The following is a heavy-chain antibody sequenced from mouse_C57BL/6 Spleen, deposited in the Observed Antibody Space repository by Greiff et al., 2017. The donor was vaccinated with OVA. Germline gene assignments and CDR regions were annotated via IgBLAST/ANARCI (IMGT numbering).Heavy chain of an antibody. V-gene: IGHV1-9*01. CDR3: ERHYERGYFDY. CDR1: GYTFTGYW. Sequence: QVQLQQSGAELMKPGASVKLSCKATGYTFTGYWIEWVKQRPGHGLGWIGEILPGSGSTNYNEKFKGKATFTADTSSNTAYIQLSSLTTKDSAIYYNERHYERGYFDYWGQGTTLTVSS. D-gene: IGHD1-1*01. CDR2: ILPGSGST. J-gene: IGHJ2*01.